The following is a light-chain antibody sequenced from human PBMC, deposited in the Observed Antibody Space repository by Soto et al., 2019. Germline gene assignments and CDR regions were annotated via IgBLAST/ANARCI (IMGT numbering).Light chain of an antibody. J-gene: IGKJ4*01. CDR1: QGISNF. CDR2: DAS. V-gene: IGKV3-11*01. Sequence: VLTQSPATLSLSPGERATLSCRASQGISNFLAWYQQRPGQAPRLLIYDASNRATATPTRFSGRGSGTDFTLTISSLQPEDFATYYCQQSYSTPLLTFGGGTKVEIK. CDR3: QQSYSTPLLT.